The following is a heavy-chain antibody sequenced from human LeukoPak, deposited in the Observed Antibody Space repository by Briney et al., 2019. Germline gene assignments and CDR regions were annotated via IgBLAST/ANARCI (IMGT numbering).Heavy chain of an antibody. CDR3: ARDLPYDFSQSDAFDI. CDR2: INSDGSST. CDR1: GFTFSSYA. Sequence: GRSLRLSCGASGFTFSSYAMHWVRQAPGKGLEWVSRINSDGSSTSYADSVKGRFTISRDNAKNTLYQQMNSLRAEDTAVYYCARDLPYDFSQSDAFDIWGQGTMVTVPS. J-gene: IGHJ3*02. V-gene: IGHV3-74*01. D-gene: IGHD3-3*01.